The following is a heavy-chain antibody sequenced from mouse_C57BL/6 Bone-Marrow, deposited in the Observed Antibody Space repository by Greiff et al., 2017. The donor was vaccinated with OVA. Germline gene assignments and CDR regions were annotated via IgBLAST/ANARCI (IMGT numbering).Heavy chain of an antibody. Sequence: VQLQQPGAELVKPGASVKLSCKASGYTFTSYWMQWVKQRPGQGLEWIGEIDPSDSYTNYNQKFKGKATLTVDTSSSTAYMQLSSLTSEDSAVYYCARALITTVVAKNFDVWGTGTTVTVSS. CDR2: IDPSDSYT. CDR1: GYTFTSYW. J-gene: IGHJ1*03. D-gene: IGHD1-1*01. CDR3: ARALITTVVAKNFDV. V-gene: IGHV1-50*01.